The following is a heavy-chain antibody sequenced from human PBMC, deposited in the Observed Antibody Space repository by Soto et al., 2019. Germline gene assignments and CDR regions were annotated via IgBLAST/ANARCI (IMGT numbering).Heavy chain of an antibody. CDR2: TGPSDSYT. D-gene: IGHD6-13*01. J-gene: IGHJ6*04. Sequence: ESLKISFKGSGYSFTSYWISWVRQMPWKGLEWMGRTGPSDSYTNYSPSFQGHVTISADKSISNAYLQWSSLKASDTAMYYCARLTTSTQQLVLCDYYYGTEVWGNGNTVTVSA. V-gene: IGHV5-10-1*01. CDR1: GYSFTSYW. CDR3: ARLTTSTQQLVLCDYYYGTEV.